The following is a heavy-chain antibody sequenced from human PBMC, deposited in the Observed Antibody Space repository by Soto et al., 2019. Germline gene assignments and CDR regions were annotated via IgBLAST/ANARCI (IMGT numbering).Heavy chain of an antibody. J-gene: IGHJ1*01. CDR1: GYTFANYW. Sequence: GESLKISCESSGYTFANYWIGWVRQVPGKGLEWVAIIYPSDSRTIYSPSFQGQVTISADKSISTAYLQWTSLKDSDTAIYYCSKFKPSTSVRYLQHWGQGTPVTVSS. V-gene: IGHV5-51*01. CDR3: SKFKPSTSVRYLQH. CDR2: IYPSDSRT. D-gene: IGHD6-6*01.